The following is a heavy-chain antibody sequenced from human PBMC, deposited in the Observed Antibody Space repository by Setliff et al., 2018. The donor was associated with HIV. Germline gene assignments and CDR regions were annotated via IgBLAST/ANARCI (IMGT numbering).Heavy chain of an antibody. Sequence: GGSLRLSCAASGFTFSNYWMTWVRQAPGRGLEWVANIKQDGSEKYYVDSLKGRFTISRDNAKNSLFLQMSSLRAEDTAIYYCARDYGWDSGSYYASWGQGILVTVSS. CDR1: GFTFSNYW. CDR3: ARDYGWDSGSYYAS. V-gene: IGHV3-7*01. D-gene: IGHD3-10*01. CDR2: IKQDGSEK. J-gene: IGHJ5*02.